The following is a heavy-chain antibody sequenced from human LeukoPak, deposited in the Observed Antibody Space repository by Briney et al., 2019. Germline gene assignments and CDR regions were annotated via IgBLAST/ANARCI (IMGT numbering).Heavy chain of an antibody. CDR2: ISSGGSTI. D-gene: IGHD2-15*01. CDR3: AKGVDYCSGGSCPADY. CDR1: GFIFSDYS. V-gene: IGHV3-48*02. Sequence: GGSLRLSCAASGFIFSDYSMNWVRQAPGKGLEWVSYISSGGSTIYYADSVRGRFTISRDNAKKSLYLQMNSLRDEDTAVYYCAKGVDYCSGGSCPADYWGPGTLVTVSS. J-gene: IGHJ4*02.